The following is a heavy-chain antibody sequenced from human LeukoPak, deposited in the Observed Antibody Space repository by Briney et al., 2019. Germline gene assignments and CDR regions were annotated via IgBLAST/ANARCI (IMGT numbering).Heavy chain of an antibody. D-gene: IGHD6-19*01. V-gene: IGHV3-74*01. Sequence: PGGSLRLSCAASGFTVSTIYMTWVRQAPGKGLKWVSRINTDGSSTDYAGSVKGRFTISRDNAKNTLYLQMNSLRVEDTAVYYCARLKGCWGQGTLVTVSS. CDR1: GFTVSTIY. J-gene: IGHJ4*02. CDR2: INTDGSST. CDR3: ARLKGC.